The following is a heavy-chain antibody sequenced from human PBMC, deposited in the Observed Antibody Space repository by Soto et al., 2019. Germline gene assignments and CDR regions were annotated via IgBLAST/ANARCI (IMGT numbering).Heavy chain of an antibody. Sequence: VGSLRLSCAASGFTFSSYAMHWVRQAPGKGLEWVAVISYDGSNKYYADSAKGRFTISRDNSKNTLYLQMNSLRAEDTAVYYCASPHCTNGVCQGPYYYYGMDVWGQGTTVTVSS. CDR1: GFTFSSYA. CDR3: ASPHCTNGVCQGPYYYYGMDV. J-gene: IGHJ6*02. D-gene: IGHD2-8*01. CDR2: ISYDGSNK. V-gene: IGHV3-30-3*01.